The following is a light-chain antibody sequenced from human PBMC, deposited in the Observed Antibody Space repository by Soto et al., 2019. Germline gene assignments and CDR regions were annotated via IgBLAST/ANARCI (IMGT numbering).Light chain of an antibody. Sequence: DIQMTQSPSILSASVGDRVTITCRASQSIRSWLAWYQQKPGKAPKLLIYDAYSLESGVPSRVSGSGSGTEFTLTINSLQSEDSAVYYCQQHNQWPITFGQGTRLEIK. J-gene: IGKJ5*01. V-gene: IGKV1-5*01. CDR2: DAY. CDR1: QSIRSW. CDR3: QQHNQWPIT.